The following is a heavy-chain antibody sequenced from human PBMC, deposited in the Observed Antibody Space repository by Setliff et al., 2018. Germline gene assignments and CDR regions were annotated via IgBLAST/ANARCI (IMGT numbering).Heavy chain of an antibody. CDR1: GYIFKSYG. Sequence: ASVKVSCKASGYIFKSYGISWVRQAPGQGLEWMGWISSYNDVTNYAQSFQGRVTMTTDTSKSAAYMDLRGLRSDDTAVYYCAISTLSICSGGSCPNAFDVGGQGTMVTVSS. CDR2: ISSYNDVT. V-gene: IGHV1-18*01. CDR3: AISTLSICSGGSCPNAFDV. J-gene: IGHJ3*01. D-gene: IGHD2-15*01.